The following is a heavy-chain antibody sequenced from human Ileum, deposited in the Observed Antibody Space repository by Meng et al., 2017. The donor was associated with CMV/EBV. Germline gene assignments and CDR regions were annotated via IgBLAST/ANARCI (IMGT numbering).Heavy chain of an antibody. V-gene: IGHV3-23*03. Sequence: GGSLRLSCAASGFTFSSYAMSWVRQAPGKGLEWVSVIYRGGSSTYYADSVKGRFTISRDNSKNTLYLQMNSLRAEDTAVYYCAKERGDGMDVWGQGTTVTVSS. J-gene: IGHJ6*02. CDR1: GFTFSSYA. CDR2: IYRGGSST. CDR3: AKERGDGMDV.